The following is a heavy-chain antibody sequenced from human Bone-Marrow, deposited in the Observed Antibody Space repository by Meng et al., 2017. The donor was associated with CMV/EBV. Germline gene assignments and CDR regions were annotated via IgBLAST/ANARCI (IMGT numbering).Heavy chain of an antibody. CDR1: GGTFRSYA. CDR3: ARDRRRSSDYYDSSGYSFS. D-gene: IGHD3-22*01. V-gene: IGHV1-69*05. Sequence: SVKVSCKASGGTFRSYAISWVRQAPGQGLEWMGGIIPIFGTANYAQKFQGRVTITTDESTSTAYMELSSLRSEDTAVYYCARDRRRSSDYYDSSGYSFSWGQGTLVTVSS. CDR2: IIPIFGTA. J-gene: IGHJ4*02.